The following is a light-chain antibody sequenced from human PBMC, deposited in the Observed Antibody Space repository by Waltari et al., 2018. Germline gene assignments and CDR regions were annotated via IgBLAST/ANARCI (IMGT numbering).Light chain of an antibody. V-gene: IGKV3-15*01. CDR1: QSVSRN. J-gene: IGKJ1*01. CDR2: GAS. Sequence: EIVMTQSPDTLSVSPGERATLSCRASQSVSRNLAWFQQKPGQAPRLLIFGASTRATGIPARVSGSGSGTEFTLTISSLQSEDFAVYYCQQYNNWPRTFGQGTKVEIK. CDR3: QQYNNWPRT.